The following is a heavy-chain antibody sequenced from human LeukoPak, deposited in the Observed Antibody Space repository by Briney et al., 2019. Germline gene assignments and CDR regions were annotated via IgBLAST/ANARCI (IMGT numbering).Heavy chain of an antibody. J-gene: IGHJ6*03. V-gene: IGHV4-38-2*02. CDR1: GYSISSGYY. D-gene: IGHD5-12*01. Sequence: SETLSLTCTVSGYSISSGYYWGWIRQPPGEGLEWIGSIYHSGSTYYNPSLKSRVTISVDTSKNQFSLKLSSVTAADTAVYYCARAGYYSGYDHYYYYYMDVWGKGTTVTVSS. CDR3: ARAGYYSGYDHYYYYYMDV. CDR2: IYHSGST.